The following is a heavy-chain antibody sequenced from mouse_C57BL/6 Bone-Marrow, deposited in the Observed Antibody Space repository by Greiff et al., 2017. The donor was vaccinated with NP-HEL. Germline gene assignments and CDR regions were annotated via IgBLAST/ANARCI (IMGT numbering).Heavy chain of an antibody. CDR2: IRLKSDNYAT. CDR3: TVTTVVAERMDY. J-gene: IGHJ4*01. V-gene: IGHV6-3*01. D-gene: IGHD1-1*01. CDR1: GFTFSNYW. Sequence: DVKLVESGGGLVQPGGSMKLSCVASGFTFSNYWMNWVRQSPEKGLEWVAQIRLKSDNYATHYAESVKGRFTISRDDSKSSVYLQMNNLRAEDTGIYYCTVTTVVAERMDYWGQGTSVTVSS.